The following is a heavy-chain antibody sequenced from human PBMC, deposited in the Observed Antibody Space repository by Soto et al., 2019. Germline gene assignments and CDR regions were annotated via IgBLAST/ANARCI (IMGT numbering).Heavy chain of an antibody. J-gene: IGHJ6*02. V-gene: IGHV6-1*01. CDR3: ARDIDYSSSSDYGMDV. CDR2: TYYRSTWYT. CDR1: GDSVSSNSAA. D-gene: IGHD6-6*01. Sequence: SQTLSLTCAISGDSVSSNSAAWNWIRQSPSRGLEWLGRTYYRSTWYTDYAVSVKSRLTTNPGTSNNQFSLQLNSVTPEDTAVYYCARDIDYSSSSDYGMDVWGQGTTVTVSS.